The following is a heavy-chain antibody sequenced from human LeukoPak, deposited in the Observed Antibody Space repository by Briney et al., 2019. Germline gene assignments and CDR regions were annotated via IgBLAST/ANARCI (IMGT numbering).Heavy chain of an antibody. D-gene: IGHD3-9*01. CDR3: ARDQGRGYDILAGYYDY. CDR1: GFTFSSYS. Sequence: GGSLRLSCAASGFTFSSYSMNWVRQAPGKGLEWVSSISSSSSYIYYADSVKGRLTISRDNAKNSPYLQMNSLRAEDTAVYYCARDQGRGYDILAGYYDYWGQGTLVTVSS. J-gene: IGHJ4*02. CDR2: ISSSSSYI. V-gene: IGHV3-21*01.